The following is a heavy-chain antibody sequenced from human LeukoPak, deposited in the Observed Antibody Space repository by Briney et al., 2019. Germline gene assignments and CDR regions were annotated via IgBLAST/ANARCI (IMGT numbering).Heavy chain of an antibody. D-gene: IGHD2-15*01. J-gene: IGHJ6*02. CDR3: ARHVRVVVAATPQTKYYGMDV. V-gene: IGHV4-59*08. Sequence: SETLSLTCTVSGGSISSYYWSWIRQPPGKGLEWIGYIYYSGSTNYNPSLKSRVTISVDTSKNQFSLKLSSVTAADTAVYYCARHVRVVVAATPQTKYYGMDVWGQGTTVTVSS. CDR2: IYYSGST. CDR1: GGSISSYY.